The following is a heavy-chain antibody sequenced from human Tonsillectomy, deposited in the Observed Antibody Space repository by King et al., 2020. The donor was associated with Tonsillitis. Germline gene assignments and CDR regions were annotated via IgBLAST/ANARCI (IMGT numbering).Heavy chain of an antibody. J-gene: IGHJ4*02. Sequence: VQLVESGGGVVQPGGSLRLSCVASGFTFSTYGMHWVRQAPGKGLEWVSSIRNDGGHKYYAESVKGRFTISRDNSKNTLYLQMNSLRPEDTAVYYCAKVWHDYGANFDFWGQGTLVIVSS. CDR3: AKVWHDYGANFDF. CDR2: IRNDGGHK. CDR1: GFTFSTYG. V-gene: IGHV3-30*02. D-gene: IGHD4/OR15-4a*01.